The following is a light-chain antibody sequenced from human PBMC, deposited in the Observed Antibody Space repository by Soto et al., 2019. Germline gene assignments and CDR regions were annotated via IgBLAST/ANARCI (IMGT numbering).Light chain of an antibody. V-gene: IGKV1-39*01. Sequence: KLTQSPSSLSPSLGDRVPITCRASQTISRYLNWYQQKPGKAPNLLIYAASTSQSGVPSSFSGSGSGTDYTLTITSLQAEDFVTYYCQQSYRTPPFGQGTRLEIK. CDR2: AAS. CDR1: QTISRY. J-gene: IGKJ5*01. CDR3: QQSYRTPP.